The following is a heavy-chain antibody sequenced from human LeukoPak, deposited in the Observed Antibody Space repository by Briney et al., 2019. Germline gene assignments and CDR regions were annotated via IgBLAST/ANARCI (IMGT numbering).Heavy chain of an antibody. CDR1: GFTFSSYA. D-gene: IGHD3-9*01. J-gene: IGHJ4*02. CDR2: IKSKTDGGT. CDR3: TTGSISLNYDILTGYYYYFDY. Sequence: PGGSLRLSCAASGFTFSSYAMSWVRQAPGKGLEWVGRIKSKTDGGTDYAAPVKGRFTISRDDSKNTLYLQMNSLKTEDTAVYYCTTGSISLNYDILTGYYYYFDYWGQGTLVTVSS. V-gene: IGHV3-15*01.